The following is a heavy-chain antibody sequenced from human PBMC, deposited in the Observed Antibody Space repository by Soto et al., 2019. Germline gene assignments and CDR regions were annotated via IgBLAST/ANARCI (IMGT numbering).Heavy chain of an antibody. CDR3: AHGGLYGSAY. Sequence: EVQLLESGGGLVQPGGSLRLSCTASGFTLSSYAMTWVRQAPGKGLEWVSAISGCGGSTDYADSVKGRFTISRDNSKNTLYLQMNSLRAEDTALYYCAHGGLYGSAYWGQGTLVTVSS. CDR2: ISGCGGST. J-gene: IGHJ4*02. CDR1: GFTLSSYA. V-gene: IGHV3-23*01. D-gene: IGHD4-17*01.